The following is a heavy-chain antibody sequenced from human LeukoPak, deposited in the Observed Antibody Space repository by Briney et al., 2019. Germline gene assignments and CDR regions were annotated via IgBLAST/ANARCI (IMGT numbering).Heavy chain of an antibody. D-gene: IGHD6-13*01. J-gene: IGHJ4*02. CDR2: IIPNFGTA. CDR3: ARDMIAAAGPFGY. Sequence: SVKVSCKASGGTFSSYAISWVRQAPGQGLEWMGGIIPNFGTANYAQKFQGRVTITANESTSTAYMELSSLRSEDTAVYYCARDMIAAAGPFGYWGQGTLVTVSS. CDR1: GGTFSSYA. V-gene: IGHV1-69*13.